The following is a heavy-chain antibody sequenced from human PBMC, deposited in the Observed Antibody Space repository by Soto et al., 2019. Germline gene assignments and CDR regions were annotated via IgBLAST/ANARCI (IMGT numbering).Heavy chain of an antibody. Sequence: PGRSLRLSCAASGFTFSSYAMHWVRQAPGKGLEWVAVISYDGSNKYYADSVKGRFTISRDNSKNTLYLQMNSLRAEDTAVYYCARGDFNYYDSTGSDYCGEGTLVTVSS. CDR1: GFTFSSYA. V-gene: IGHV3-30-3*01. CDR3: ARGDFNYYDSTGSDY. D-gene: IGHD3-22*01. CDR2: ISYDGSNK. J-gene: IGHJ4*02.